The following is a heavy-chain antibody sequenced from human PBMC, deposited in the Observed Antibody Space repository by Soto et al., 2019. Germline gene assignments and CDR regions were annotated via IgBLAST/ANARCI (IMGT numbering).Heavy chain of an antibody. V-gene: IGHV1-69*13. CDR2: IIPIFGTA. CDR1: GGTFSSYA. D-gene: IGHD6-6*01. Sequence: SVKVSCKASGGTFSSYAISWVRQAPGQGLEWMGGIIPIFGTANYAQKFQGRVTITADESTSTAYMELSSLRSEDTAVYYCARGAIAASNWFDPCGQRTLVTVSS. CDR3: ARGAIAASNWFDP. J-gene: IGHJ5*02.